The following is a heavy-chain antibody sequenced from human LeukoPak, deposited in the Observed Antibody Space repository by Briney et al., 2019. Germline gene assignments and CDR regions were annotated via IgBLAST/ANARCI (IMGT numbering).Heavy chain of an antibody. CDR3: ASFYYNSGYGAFDI. Sequence: GGSLRLSCTVSGFTVSSNSMSWVRQAPGKGLEWVSFIYSAGSIYYSDSVKGRFTISIDNSKNTLYLQMNSLRAEDTAVYYCASFYYNSGYGAFDIWGQGTMVTVSS. CDR2: IYSAGSI. D-gene: IGHD3-10*01. V-gene: IGHV3-53*01. J-gene: IGHJ3*02. CDR1: GFTVSSNS.